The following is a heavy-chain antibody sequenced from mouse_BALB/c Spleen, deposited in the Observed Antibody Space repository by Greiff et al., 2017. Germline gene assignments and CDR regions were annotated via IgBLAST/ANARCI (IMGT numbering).Heavy chain of an antibody. CDR3: ARGDYYGGPGGAMDY. CDR2: ISDGGSYT. V-gene: IGHV5-4*02. Sequence: EVHLVESGGGLVKPGGSLKLSCAASGFTFSDYYMYWVRQTPEKRLEWVATISDGGSYTYYPDSVKGRCTITRDNAKNNLYLQMSSLKSEDTAMYYYARGDYYGGPGGAMDYWGQGTSVTVSS. J-gene: IGHJ4*01. D-gene: IGHD1-1*01. CDR1: GFTFSDYY.